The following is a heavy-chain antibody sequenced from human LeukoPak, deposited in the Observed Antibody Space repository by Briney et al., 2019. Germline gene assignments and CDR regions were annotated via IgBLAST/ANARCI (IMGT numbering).Heavy chain of an antibody. CDR3: ARDPVVEPLDY. Sequence: GGSLRLSCAASGFSFSSYSMSWVRQAPGKGLEWVSYIDSSSSTIYYADSVRGRFTSSRDNANNSLYLHLNSLRAGDTAVYYCARDPVVEPLDYWGQGTLVTVSS. CDR2: IDSSSSTI. CDR1: GFSFSSYS. D-gene: IGHD1-1*01. J-gene: IGHJ4*02. V-gene: IGHV3-48*04.